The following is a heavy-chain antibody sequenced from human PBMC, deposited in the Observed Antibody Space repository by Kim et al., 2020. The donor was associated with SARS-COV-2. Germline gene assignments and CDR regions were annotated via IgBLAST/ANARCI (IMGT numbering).Heavy chain of an antibody. CDR1: GFTFSSYA. D-gene: IGHD3-10*01. CDR3: AKPSSGSIEYYYYGMDV. V-gene: IGHV3-23*01. CDR2: ISGSGGST. Sequence: GGSLRLSCAASGFTFSSYAMSWVRQAPGKGLEWVSAISGSGGSTYYADSVKGRFTISRDNSKNTLYLQMNSLRAEDTAAYYCAKPSSGSIEYYYYGMDVWGQGTTVTVSS. J-gene: IGHJ6*02.